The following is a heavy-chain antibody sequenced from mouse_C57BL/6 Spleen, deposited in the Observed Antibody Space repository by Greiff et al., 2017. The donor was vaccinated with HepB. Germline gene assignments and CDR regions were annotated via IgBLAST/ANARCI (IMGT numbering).Heavy chain of an antibody. D-gene: IGHD2-2*01. Sequence: VQLQQSGPELVKPGASVKIPCKASGYTFTDYNMDWVKQSHGKSLEWIGDINPNNGGTIYNQKFKGKATLTVDKSSSTAYMELRSLTSEDTAVYYCARRVVTTGGAYFDYWGQGTTLTVSS. CDR2: INPNNGGT. CDR3: ARRVVTTGGAYFDY. J-gene: IGHJ2*01. V-gene: IGHV1-18*01. CDR1: GYTFTDYN.